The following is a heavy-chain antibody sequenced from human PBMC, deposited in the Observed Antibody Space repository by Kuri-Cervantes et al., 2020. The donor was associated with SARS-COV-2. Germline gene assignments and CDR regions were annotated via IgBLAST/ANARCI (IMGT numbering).Heavy chain of an antibody. CDR2: IYYSRSN. Sequence: SETLSLTCTVSGGSISSYYWGWIRQPQGKGLEWIGYIYYSRSNNYNPSRKRRVTISVDTSKNQFSLKLSSVTAADTAVYYCAIGSWNYTFDYWGQGTLVTVSS. D-gene: IGHD1-7*01. CDR3: AIGSWNYTFDY. J-gene: IGHJ4*02. V-gene: IGHV4-59*01. CDR1: GGSISSYY.